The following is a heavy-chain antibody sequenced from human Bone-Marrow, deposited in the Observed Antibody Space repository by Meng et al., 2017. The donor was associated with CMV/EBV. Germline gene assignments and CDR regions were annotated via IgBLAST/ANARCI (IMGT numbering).Heavy chain of an antibody. D-gene: IGHD6-13*01. CDR1: GGSFSGYY. V-gene: IGHV4-34*01. Sequence: ESLKISCAVYGGSFSGYYWSWIRQPPGKGLEWIGEINHSGSTNYNPSLKSRVTISVDTSKNQFSLKLSSVTAADTAVYYCARGIAAAGPRDWFDPWGQGPLVTVSS. CDR2: INHSGST. J-gene: IGHJ5*02. CDR3: ARGIAAAGPRDWFDP.